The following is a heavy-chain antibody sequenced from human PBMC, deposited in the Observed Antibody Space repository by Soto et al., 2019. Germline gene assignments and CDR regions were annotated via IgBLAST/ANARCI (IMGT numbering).Heavy chain of an antibody. V-gene: IGHV3-30-3*01. CDR3: ARDRWESYYERYLFDY. CDR1: GLTFSDYA. CDR2: ISYDGIRT. J-gene: IGHJ4*02. D-gene: IGHD3-16*01. Sequence: QVQLVESGGGVVQPGRSLRLACAASGLTFSDYAMHWVRQAPGKGLEWVAAISYDGIRTNYADSVKGRFTISRLNSKNTLYLQMSSLRPEDTAVYYCARDRWESYYERYLFDYWGQGTLVTVSS.